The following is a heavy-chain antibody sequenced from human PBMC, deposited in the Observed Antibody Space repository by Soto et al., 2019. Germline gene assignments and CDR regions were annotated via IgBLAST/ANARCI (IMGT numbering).Heavy chain of an antibody. V-gene: IGHV1-18*01. J-gene: IGHJ3*02. Sequence: ASVKVSCKASGYTFTSYDINWVRQATGQGLEWMGWISAYNGNTNYAQKLQGRVTMTTDTSTSTAYMELRSLRSDDTAVYYCARSYDSSGYYYWLAFDIWGQGTMVTVSS. CDR3: ARSYDSSGYYYWLAFDI. CDR2: ISAYNGNT. CDR1: GYTFTSYD. D-gene: IGHD3-22*01.